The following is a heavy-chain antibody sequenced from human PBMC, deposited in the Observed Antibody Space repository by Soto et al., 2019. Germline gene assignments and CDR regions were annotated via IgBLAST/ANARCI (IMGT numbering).Heavy chain of an antibody. CDR1: GGSFSGYY. CDR3: ARGYGGTIDF. CDR2: ITHSGRT. V-gene: IGHV4-34*01. J-gene: IGHJ4*02. Sequence: QVQLQQWGAGLLKPSETLSLTCAVYGGSFSGYYWSWIRQPPGKGLEWIGEITHSGRTDYNPSLKSRVTTSVDTSKNQFSLYVSSVTAADTALYYWARGYGGTIDFWGQGTLVTVSS. D-gene: IGHD2-15*01.